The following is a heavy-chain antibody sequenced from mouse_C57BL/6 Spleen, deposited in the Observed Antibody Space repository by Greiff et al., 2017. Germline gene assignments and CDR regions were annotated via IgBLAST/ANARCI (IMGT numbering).Heavy chain of an antibody. D-gene: IGHD1-1*01. CDR2: INPNNGGT. Sequence: VQLQQSGPELVKPGASVKIPCKASGYTFTDYNMDWVKQSHGKSLEWIGVINPNNGGTISNQQFKGNATVTVDKSSSTAYMELRSLTSEETAVYYCARLHYYGGSYRSPFAYWGQGTLVTVSA. J-gene: IGHJ3*01. CDR1: GYTFTDYN. V-gene: IGHV1-18*01. CDR3: ARLHYYGGSYRSPFAY.